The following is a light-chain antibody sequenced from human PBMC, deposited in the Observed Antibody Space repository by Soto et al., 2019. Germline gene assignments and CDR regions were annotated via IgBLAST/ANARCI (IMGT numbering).Light chain of an antibody. V-gene: IGKV1-33*01. CDR3: QQFQSLPMT. CDR2: DAS. Sequence: EIHLTQAPSSLSASVGDRVTMTCQASQDITDNLNWYQHKEGEAPELLIYDASNLETGVPSRFSGRRSGTEFSLTINNLQPQDVATYYCQQFQSLPMTFGQGTRLEIK. J-gene: IGKJ5*01. CDR1: QDITDN.